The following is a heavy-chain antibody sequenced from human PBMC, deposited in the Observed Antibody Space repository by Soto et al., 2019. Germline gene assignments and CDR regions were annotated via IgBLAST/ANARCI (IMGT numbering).Heavy chain of an antibody. CDR1: GLIFSNYA. D-gene: IGHD6-13*01. J-gene: IGHJ4*02. CDR3: AREGDITAAFDY. Sequence: SLRLSCVAPGLIFSNYAMSWVRQAPGKGLEWVSGISGSGGSPHYADSAKGRFAISRDNSKNTLFLQMNTLRAEDTAVYYCAREGDITAAFDYWGQGTLVTVSS. CDR2: ISGSGGSP. V-gene: IGHV3-23*01.